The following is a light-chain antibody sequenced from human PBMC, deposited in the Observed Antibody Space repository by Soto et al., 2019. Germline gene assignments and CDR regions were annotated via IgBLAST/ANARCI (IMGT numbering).Light chain of an antibody. CDR1: QSVPSGY. CDR3: QQYGSSPWT. CDR2: GAS. V-gene: IGKV3-20*01. Sequence: EIVLTQSPGTLSLSPGERATISCRASQSVPSGYVAWFQQKSGQAPRLLIYGASTRATGIPERFSGSGSGTDFTLTISRLEPEDFAVYFCQQYGSSPWTFGQGTKVDIK. J-gene: IGKJ1*01.